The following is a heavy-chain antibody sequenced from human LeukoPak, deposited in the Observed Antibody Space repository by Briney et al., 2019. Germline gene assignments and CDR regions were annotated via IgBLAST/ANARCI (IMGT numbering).Heavy chain of an antibody. J-gene: IGHJ4*02. CDR3: ARSDPRMWGYYDFWSGYYTRFDY. Sequence: GGSLRLSCAASGFTFDDYGMSWVRQAPGKGLEWVSGINWNGGSTGYADSVKGRFTISRDNAKNSLYLQMNSLRAEDTALYYCARSDPRMWGYYDFWSGYYTRFDYWGQGTLVTVSS. V-gene: IGHV3-20*04. CDR1: GFTFDDYG. CDR2: INWNGGST. D-gene: IGHD3-3*01.